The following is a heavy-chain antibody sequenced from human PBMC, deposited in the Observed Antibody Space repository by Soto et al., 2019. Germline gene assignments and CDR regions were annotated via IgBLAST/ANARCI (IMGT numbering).Heavy chain of an antibody. D-gene: IGHD3-9*01. V-gene: IGHV4-39*07. CDR2: ISYSGST. Sequence: SETLSLTCTVSGGSISSDSYYWGWIRQSPEKGLEWIASISYSGSTYYNPTLKSRVTISVDTSKNQFSLKLSSVTAADTTVYYCASFPGDILTGYYRGWLDPWRQGTLGTVSS. CDR1: GGSISSDSYY. CDR3: ASFPGDILTGYYRGWLDP. J-gene: IGHJ5*02.